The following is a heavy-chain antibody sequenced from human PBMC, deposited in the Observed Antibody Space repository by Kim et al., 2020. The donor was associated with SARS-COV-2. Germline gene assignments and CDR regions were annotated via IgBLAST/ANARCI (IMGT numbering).Heavy chain of an antibody. Sequence: SETLSLTCTVSGGSISSSSYYWGWIRQPPGKGLEWIGSIYYSGSTYYNPSLKSRVTISVDTSKNQFSLKLSSVTAADTAVYYCAREEGSGGSCYPYWGQGTLVTVSS. CDR3: AREEGSGGSCYPY. J-gene: IGHJ4*02. D-gene: IGHD2-15*01. CDR2: IYYSGST. CDR1: GGSISSSSYY. V-gene: IGHV4-39*07.